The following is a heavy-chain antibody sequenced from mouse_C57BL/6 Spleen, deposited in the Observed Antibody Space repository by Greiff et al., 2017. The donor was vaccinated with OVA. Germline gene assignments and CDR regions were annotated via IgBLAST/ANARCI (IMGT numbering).Heavy chain of an antibody. CDR2: IHPSDSDT. V-gene: IGHV1-74*01. D-gene: IGHD3-2*01. CDR1: GYTFTSYW. CDR3: AIEKETGFAY. J-gene: IGHJ3*01. Sequence: VQLQQSGAELVKPGASVKLSCKASGYTFTSYWMHWVKQRPGQGLEWIGMIHPSDSDTNYNQKFKGKATLTVDKSSSTAYMQLSSLTAEDSAVYYCAIEKETGFAYWGKGTLVTVSA.